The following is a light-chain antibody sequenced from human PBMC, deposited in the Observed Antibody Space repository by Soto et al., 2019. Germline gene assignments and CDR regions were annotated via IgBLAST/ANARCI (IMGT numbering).Light chain of an antibody. CDR2: DVT. Sequence: QSVLTQPASVSGSPGQSIAISCTGTSSDFDGFTKVSWYQHHPDKAPKPMMYDVTNRPSGVSDRFSGSKSGNTASLTISGLQAEDEADYYCSSFTSGFTYVFGSGTKVTVL. V-gene: IGLV2-14*03. CDR1: SSDFDGFTK. CDR3: SSFTSGFTYV. J-gene: IGLJ1*01.